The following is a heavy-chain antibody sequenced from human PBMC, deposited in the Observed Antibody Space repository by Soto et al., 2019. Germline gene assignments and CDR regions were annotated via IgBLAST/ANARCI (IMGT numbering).Heavy chain of an antibody. Sequence: SVKVSCNASGGTFSSYAISWVRQAPGQGLEWMGGIIPIFGTANYAQKFQGRVTITADESTSTAYMELSSLRSEDTAVYYCARAPPVDYYDSSGSNWFDPWGQGTLVTVS. CDR2: IIPIFGTA. CDR1: GGTFSSYA. D-gene: IGHD3-22*01. J-gene: IGHJ5*02. CDR3: ARAPPVDYYDSSGSNWFDP. V-gene: IGHV1-69*13.